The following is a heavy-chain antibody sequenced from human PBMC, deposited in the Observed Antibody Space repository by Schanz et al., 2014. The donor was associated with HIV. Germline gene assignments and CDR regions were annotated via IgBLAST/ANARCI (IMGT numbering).Heavy chain of an antibody. V-gene: IGHV1-69*01. CDR2: IIPIFGTA. J-gene: IGHJ6*02. CDR1: GGIFSYHA. CDR3: ARITHHLRSSFGDYVYGMDV. D-gene: IGHD3-10*01. Sequence: QVQLVQSGAGVKKPGSSVKVSCKASGGIFSYHAINWVRQAPGQGLEWVGGIIPIFGTANYAPKFQGRVTITADESTSTAFLDLSSLKSEDTAVYFCARITHHLRSSFGDYVYGMDVWGQGTTVTVSS.